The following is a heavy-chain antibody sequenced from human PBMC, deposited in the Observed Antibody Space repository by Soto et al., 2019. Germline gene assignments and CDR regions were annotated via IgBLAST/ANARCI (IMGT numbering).Heavy chain of an antibody. CDR1: GESFGGFY. D-gene: IGHD2-15*01. V-gene: IGHV4-34*01. J-gene: IGHJ4*01. CDR2: ISQTETT. Sequence: LSLTCVVYGESFGGFYWSWVRQSPGKGLEWIGEISQTETTAYSPSLKSRVSISADTSKKQFSLTLTSVTAADTAVYYCVHSPNVAVDHWGHGTLVTVSS. CDR3: VHSPNVAVDH.